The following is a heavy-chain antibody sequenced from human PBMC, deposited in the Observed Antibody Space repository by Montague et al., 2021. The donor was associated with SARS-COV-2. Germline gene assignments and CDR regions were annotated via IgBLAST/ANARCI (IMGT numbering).Heavy chain of an antibody. CDR1: SGSISTYY. CDR2: VYYSGST. J-gene: IGHJ6*02. D-gene: IGHD6-19*01. V-gene: IGHV4-59*07. Sequence: SDTLSLTCTVSSGSISTYYWSWIRQPPGKGLEWMGYVYYSGSTNXNPSLKSRVTISVDTSKNQFSLKLRSVTAADTAVYYCASGADDYYYAMDVWGQGTTVTVSS. CDR3: ASGADDYYYAMDV.